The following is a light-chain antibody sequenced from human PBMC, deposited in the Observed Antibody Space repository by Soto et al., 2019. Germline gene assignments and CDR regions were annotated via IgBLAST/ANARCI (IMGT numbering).Light chain of an antibody. CDR2: KAS. CDR1: QDINRL. J-gene: IGKJ2*01. V-gene: IGKV1-5*03. CDR3: QQYNDYPYT. Sequence: DIQMTQSPSTLSTSVGDRVTVTCRASQDINRLLAWYQQKTGKAPKLLIYKASTLETGVPSRFSGSGSGTEFSLTISSLQPDDFATYYCQQYNDYPYTFGQGTKLEIK.